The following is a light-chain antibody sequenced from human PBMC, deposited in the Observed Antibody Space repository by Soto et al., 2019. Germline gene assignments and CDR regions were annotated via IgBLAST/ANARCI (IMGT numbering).Light chain of an antibody. CDR3: QQYGSSYA. Sequence: ENVLTQSPGTLSLSPGERATLSCRASQSVSSNYLAWYQHKPGQVPRLLIYGASSRATGIPDRFSGSGSGTAFTLTISRLEPEDFAEYYCQQYGSSYAFGQGTKLEIK. V-gene: IGKV3-20*01. J-gene: IGKJ2*01. CDR2: GAS. CDR1: QSVSSNY.